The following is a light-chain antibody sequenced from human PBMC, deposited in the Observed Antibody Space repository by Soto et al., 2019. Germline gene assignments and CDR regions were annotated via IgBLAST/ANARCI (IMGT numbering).Light chain of an antibody. CDR2: DAS. V-gene: IGKV3D-20*01. CDR1: QSVSNNY. J-gene: IGKJ2*01. CDR3: QQYGSSPNT. Sequence: EIVLTQSPATLSLSPGERATLSCGASQSVSNNYLAWYQQKPGLAPRLLIYDASSRATGIPDRFSGSGSGTDFTLTISRLEPEDFAVYYCQQYGSSPNTFGHGTKLEIK.